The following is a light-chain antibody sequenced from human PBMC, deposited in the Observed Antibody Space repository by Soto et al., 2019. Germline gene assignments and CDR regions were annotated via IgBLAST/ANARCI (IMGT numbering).Light chain of an antibody. Sequence: PSTLSGSVGDRVTISCRASQDIGNHLAWFQQKPGKVPQRLIYAASSLQTGVPSRFSGSGSGTDFTLTINSLQPEDFATYYCLQHGSFPPTFGQGTRLEIK. CDR3: LQHGSFPPT. J-gene: IGKJ5*01. V-gene: IGKV1-17*03. CDR1: QDIGNH. CDR2: AAS.